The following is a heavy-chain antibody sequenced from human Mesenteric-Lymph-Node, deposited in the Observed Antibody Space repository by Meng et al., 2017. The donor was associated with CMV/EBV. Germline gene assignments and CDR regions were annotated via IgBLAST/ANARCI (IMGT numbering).Heavy chain of an antibody. J-gene: IGHJ5*02. Sequence: FSLSTSGVGVGWIRQPPGKALECLALSSCNDDKRYSPSLKSRLTITKDTSKNQVVLTTTNMDPVDTATYYCARPHSAMVVEEHWFDPWGQGTLVTVSS. D-gene: IGHD5-18*01. CDR3: ARPHSAMVVEEHWFDP. CDR1: FSLSTSGVG. CDR2: SSCNDDK. V-gene: IGHV2-5*01.